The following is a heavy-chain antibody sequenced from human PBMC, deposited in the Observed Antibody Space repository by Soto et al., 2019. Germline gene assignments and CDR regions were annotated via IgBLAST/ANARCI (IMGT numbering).Heavy chain of an antibody. CDR3: ARLVPIAARPNSDY. CDR1: EDSFSSYW. J-gene: IGHJ4*02. CDR2: IDPSDSYT. Sequence: PGQSLRIPCRGSEDSFSSYWISWVRKMPGKGLEWMGRIDPSDSYTNYSPSFQGHVTISADKSISTAYLQWSSLKASDTAMYYCARLVPIAARPNSDYWGQGTLVTVSS. D-gene: IGHD6-6*01. V-gene: IGHV5-10-1*01.